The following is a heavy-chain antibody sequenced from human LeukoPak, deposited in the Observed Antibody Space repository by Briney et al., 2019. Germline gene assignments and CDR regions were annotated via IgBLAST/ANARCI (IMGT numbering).Heavy chain of an antibody. CDR2: IYSGGST. J-gene: IGHJ4*02. V-gene: IGHV3-66*01. D-gene: IGHD6-13*01. Sequence: GGSLRLSCAASGFTVSSNYMSWVRQAPGKGLEWVSVIYSGGSTYYADSVKGRFTISRDNSKNTLYLQMNSLRAEDTAVYYCATHERSTWYGDLGYWGQGTLVTVSS. CDR3: ATHERSTWYGDLGY. CDR1: GFTVSSNY.